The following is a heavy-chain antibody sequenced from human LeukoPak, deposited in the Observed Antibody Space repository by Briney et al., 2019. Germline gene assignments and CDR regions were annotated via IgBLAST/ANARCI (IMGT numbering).Heavy chain of an antibody. D-gene: IGHD2-15*01. J-gene: IGHJ4*02. CDR1: GGSISSSSYY. CDR2: IHYSGST. Sequence: SETLSLTCTVSGGSISSSSYYWGWIRQPPGKGLEWIGSIHYSGSTYYNPSLKSRVTISVDRSKNHFSLRLSSVTAADTAVYYCARGENVVAATRRWGQGTLVTVSS. V-gene: IGHV4-39*02. CDR3: ARGENVVAATRR.